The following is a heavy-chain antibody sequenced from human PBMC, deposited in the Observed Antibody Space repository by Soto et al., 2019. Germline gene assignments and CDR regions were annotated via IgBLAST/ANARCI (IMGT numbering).Heavy chain of an antibody. CDR2: IWHDGSQK. Sequence: QVQLVESGGGVVQPERSLRLSCVATGLTFSNYGIHWVRQAPGRGLEWVAVIWHDGSQKYSADSVRGRFTISRDNSKNTEYRQMNSLRAADTAVYYCERRDEPIQAWGQATMVTVSS. CDR3: ERRDEPIQA. J-gene: IGHJ3*01. V-gene: IGHV3-33*01. CDR1: GLTFSNYG.